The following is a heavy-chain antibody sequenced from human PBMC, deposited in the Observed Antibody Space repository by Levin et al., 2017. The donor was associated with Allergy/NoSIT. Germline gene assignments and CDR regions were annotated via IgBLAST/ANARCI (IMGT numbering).Heavy chain of an antibody. CDR2: IHPDGSTT. CDR1: GFTFSTYW. J-gene: IGHJ4*02. D-gene: IGHD6-19*01. Sequence: GESLKISCAVSGFTFSTYWMHWVRQGPGKGLVWVSRIHPDGSTTNYADSVKGRFTISRDNAKNTLHLQMNSLRAEDSAVYYCARAVTGKGCSDYWGQGTLVTVSS. V-gene: IGHV3-74*01. CDR3: ARAVTGKGCSDY.